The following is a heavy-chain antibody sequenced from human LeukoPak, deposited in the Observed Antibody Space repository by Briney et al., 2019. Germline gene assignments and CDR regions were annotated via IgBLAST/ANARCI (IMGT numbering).Heavy chain of an antibody. CDR1: GGTFSSYA. V-gene: IGHV1-69*01. CDR2: IIPIFGTA. J-gene: IGHJ3*02. Sequence: GSSVKVSCKASGGTFSSYAISWVRQAPGQGLEWMGGIIPIFGTANYAQKFQGRVTITADESTSTAYMELSSLRSEDTAVYYCARDCSSTSCYRGGDAFDIWGQGTMVTDSS. CDR3: ARDCSSTSCYRGGDAFDI. D-gene: IGHD2-2*02.